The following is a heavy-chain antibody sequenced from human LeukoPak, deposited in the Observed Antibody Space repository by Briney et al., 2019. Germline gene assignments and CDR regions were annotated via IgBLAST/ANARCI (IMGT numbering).Heavy chain of an antibody. D-gene: IGHD3-22*01. CDR3: ARDNNSSGYYYGY. CDR1: GGSISSTSYY. CDR2: IYHSGNT. Sequence: SETLSLTCIVSGGSISSTSYYWGWIRQPPGKGLEWIGSIYHSGNTYYNPSLKSRVTISLDTSKNQFSLKLSSVTAADTAVYYCARDNNSSGYYYGYWGQGTLVTVSS. J-gene: IGHJ4*02. V-gene: IGHV4-39*07.